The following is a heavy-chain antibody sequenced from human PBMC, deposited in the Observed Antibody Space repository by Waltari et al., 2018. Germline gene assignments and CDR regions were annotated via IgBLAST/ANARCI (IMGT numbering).Heavy chain of an antibody. CDR2: SKSETDGGTT. J-gene: IGHJ4*02. V-gene: IGHV3-15*07. CDR1: GFTFNNAW. D-gene: IGHD3-10*01. Sequence: EVQLVESGGGLVEPGGSLRLSCGASGFTFNNAWMHWVRQAPGKGLEWLGRSKSETDGGTTDYAAPVKGRFTISRDDSKNTLYLQMNSLKTEDTAVYYCTQIALWFGDPVDYWGQGTLVTVSA. CDR3: TQIALWFGDPVDY.